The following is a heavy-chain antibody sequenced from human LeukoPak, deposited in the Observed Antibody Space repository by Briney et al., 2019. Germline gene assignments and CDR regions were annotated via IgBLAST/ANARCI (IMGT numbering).Heavy chain of an antibody. V-gene: IGHV1-46*01. J-gene: IGHJ4*02. D-gene: IGHD6-13*01. Sequence: ASVKVSCKASGYTFTGYYMHWVRQAPGQGLEWMGIINPSGGSTSYAQKFQGRVTMTRDTSTSTVYMELSSLRSEDTAVYYCAREGQQLVGDYWGQGTLVTVSS. CDR3: AREGQQLVGDY. CDR2: INPSGGST. CDR1: GYTFTGYY.